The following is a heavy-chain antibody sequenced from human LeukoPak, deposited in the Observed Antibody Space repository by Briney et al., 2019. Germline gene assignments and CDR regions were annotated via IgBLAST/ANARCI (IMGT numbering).Heavy chain of an antibody. J-gene: IGHJ6*03. V-gene: IGHV1-18*01. Sequence: ASVKVSCKASGYTFTSYFISWVRQAPGQGLEWMGWIGAYNGNTNYAQKLQGRVTMTTETSTSTAYMELRSLRSDDTAVYYCARDHGYLSYGHYHYYYYMDVWGKGTTVTVSS. D-gene: IGHD3-22*01. CDR2: IGAYNGNT. CDR3: ARDHGYLSYGHYHYYYYMDV. CDR1: GYTFTSYF.